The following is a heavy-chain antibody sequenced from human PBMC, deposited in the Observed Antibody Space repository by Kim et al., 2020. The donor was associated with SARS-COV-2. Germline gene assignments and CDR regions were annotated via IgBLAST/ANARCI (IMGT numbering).Heavy chain of an antibody. CDR1: GFTFGDYA. Sequence: GGSLRLSCAASGFTFGDYAMHWVRQAPGKGLEWVSFISGDGGNTYYADSVKGRFTISRDNSKNSLYLQMSTLRTEDTALYYCAKDRSIAVAGTLWYFDYWGQGTLVTVSS. V-gene: IGHV3-43*02. CDR3: AKDRSIAVAGTLWYFDY. J-gene: IGHJ4*02. D-gene: IGHD6-19*01. CDR2: ISGDGGNT.